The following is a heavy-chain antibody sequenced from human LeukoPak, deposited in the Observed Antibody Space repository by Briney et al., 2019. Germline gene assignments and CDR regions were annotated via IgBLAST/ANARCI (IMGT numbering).Heavy chain of an antibody. CDR1: GFTFSSYG. CDR3: AKDAGGLRVLGY. D-gene: IGHD5-12*01. CDR2: ISTSSSYI. J-gene: IGHJ4*02. V-gene: IGHV3-21*01. Sequence: GGSLRLSCAASGFTFSSYGMHWVRQAPGKGLEWVSSISTSSSYIHYADSVKGRFTISRDSAKNSLYLQMNSLRAEDTAVYYCAKDAGGLRVLGYWGQGTLVTVSS.